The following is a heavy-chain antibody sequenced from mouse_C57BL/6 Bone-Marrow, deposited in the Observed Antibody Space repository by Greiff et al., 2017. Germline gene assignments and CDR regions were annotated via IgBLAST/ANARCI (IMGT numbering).Heavy chain of an antibody. Sequence: EVMLVESGGGLVKPGGSLKLSCAASGFTFSSYAMSWVRQTPEKRLEWVATISDGGSYTYYPDNVTGRFPISRDNATNNLYLQMSHLKSEDTARDYCAREYVPFAYWGQGTLVTVSA. J-gene: IGHJ3*01. CDR2: ISDGGSYT. D-gene: IGHD2-14*01. V-gene: IGHV5-4*01. CDR3: AREYVPFAY. CDR1: GFTFSSYA.